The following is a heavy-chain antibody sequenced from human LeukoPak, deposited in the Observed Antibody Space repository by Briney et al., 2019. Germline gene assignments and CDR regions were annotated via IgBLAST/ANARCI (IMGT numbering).Heavy chain of an antibody. Sequence: GGSLRLSCAASGFTLDDYAMHWVRQAPGKGLEWVSLISGDGGSTYYADSVKGRFTISRDNSKNSLYLQMNGLRTEDTALYYCAKDPYYYDSSGYLDYWGQGTLVTVSS. J-gene: IGHJ4*02. V-gene: IGHV3-43*02. D-gene: IGHD3-22*01. CDR1: GFTLDDYA. CDR2: ISGDGGST. CDR3: AKDPYYYDSSGYLDY.